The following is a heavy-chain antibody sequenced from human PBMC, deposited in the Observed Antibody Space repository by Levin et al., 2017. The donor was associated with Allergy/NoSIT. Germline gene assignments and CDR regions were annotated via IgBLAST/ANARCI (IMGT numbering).Heavy chain of an antibody. V-gene: IGHV3-33*01. J-gene: IGHJ4*02. CDR2: IWYDGRNK. CDR3: ARGDALTAMVGERFDY. CDR1: GFTFSSYG. Sequence: GGSLRLSCAASGFTFSSYGMHWVRQAPGKGLEWVAVIWYDGRNKYYADSVKGRFTISRDNSKNTLYLQMTSLRAEDTAVYYCARGDALTAMVGERFDYWGQGTLVTVSS. D-gene: IGHD5-18*01.